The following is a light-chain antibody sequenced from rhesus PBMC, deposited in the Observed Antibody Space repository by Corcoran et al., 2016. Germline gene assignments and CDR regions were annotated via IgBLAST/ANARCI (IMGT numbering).Light chain of an antibody. CDR3: QQDYSWPLT. CDR1: QSVSSR. Sequence: EIVMTQSPATLSLSPGERATLSCRASQSVSSRLAWYQQNLGQAPRLLNNDASRRATGIPDRVSGSGSGTECILAISSLEPEDVVVYYCQQDYSWPLTFGGGTKVEIK. J-gene: IGKJ4*01. V-gene: IGKV3-17*03. CDR2: DAS.